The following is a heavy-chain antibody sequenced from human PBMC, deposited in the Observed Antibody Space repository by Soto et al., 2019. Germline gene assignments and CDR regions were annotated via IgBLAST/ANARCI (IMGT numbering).Heavy chain of an antibody. J-gene: IGHJ5*02. CDR1: GASISSSNW. D-gene: IGHD2-2*01. V-gene: IGHV4-4*02. CDR2: VYHSGST. CDR3: ARDAGEHCSSTSCSVWFDP. Sequence: PSETLSLTCAVSGASISSSNWVSWVPQPPGEGLECIGEVYHSGSTNYNPSLDSRVTISVDKSKNQFSLKLTSVTAADTAVYYCARDAGEHCSSTSCSVWFDPWGQGTLVTVSS.